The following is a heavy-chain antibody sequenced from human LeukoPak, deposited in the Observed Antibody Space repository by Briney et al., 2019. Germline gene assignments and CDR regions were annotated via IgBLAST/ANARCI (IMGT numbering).Heavy chain of an antibody. Sequence: PSETLSLTCAVYGGSFSGYYWSWIRQPPGKGLEWIGEINHSGSTNYNPSLKSRVTISVDTSKNQFSLKLSSVTAADTAVYYCARGSVLLWFGEPKADAFDIWGQGTMVTVSS. CDR2: INHSGST. CDR1: GGSFSGYY. V-gene: IGHV4-34*01. CDR3: ARGSVLLWFGEPKADAFDI. J-gene: IGHJ3*02. D-gene: IGHD3-10*01.